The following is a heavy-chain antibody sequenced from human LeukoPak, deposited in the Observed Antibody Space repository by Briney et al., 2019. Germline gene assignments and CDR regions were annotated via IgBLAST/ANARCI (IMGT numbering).Heavy chain of an antibody. CDR3: ARDFSGWYSGVDY. CDR2: IKEDGNDE. CDR1: GFTFSNYW. J-gene: IGHJ4*02. Sequence: GGSLRLSCEASGFTFSNYWMSWVRQAPGKGLEWVANIKEDGNDEYYADSVKGRFTISRDNSKNTLYLQMNSLRAEDTAVYYCARDFSGWYSGVDYWGQGTLVTVSS. V-gene: IGHV3-7*01. D-gene: IGHD6-19*01.